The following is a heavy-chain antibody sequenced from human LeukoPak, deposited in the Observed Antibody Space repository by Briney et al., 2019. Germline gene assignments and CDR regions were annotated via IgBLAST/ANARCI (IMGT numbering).Heavy chain of an antibody. CDR2: IIPLFGTA. J-gene: IGHJ5*02. D-gene: IGHD4-17*01. V-gene: IGHV1-69*05. CDR3: ARDVHGDYGSGWFDP. Sequence: SVKLSCKASGGTFNNSAISWVRQAPGQGLEWLGGIIPLFGTAGYAEKFQGRVTITKDEYTRTVYLELTSLTSDDTAVYYCARDVHGDYGSGWFDPWGQGTLVSVSS. CDR1: GGTFNNSA.